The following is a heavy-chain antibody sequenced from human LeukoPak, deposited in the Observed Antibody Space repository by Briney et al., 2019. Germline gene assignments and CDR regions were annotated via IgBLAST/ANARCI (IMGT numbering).Heavy chain of an antibody. V-gene: IGHV4-4*02. CDR2: IYHSGST. Sequence: PSETLSLTCAVSGGSISSSNWWSWVRQPPGKGLEWIGEIYHSGSTNYNPSLKSRVTISVDKSKNQFSLKLSSVTAADTAVFYCASLGIGYYYFDFWGQGILVTVSS. D-gene: IGHD3-22*01. CDR3: ASLGIGYYYFDF. J-gene: IGHJ4*02. CDR1: GGSISSSNW.